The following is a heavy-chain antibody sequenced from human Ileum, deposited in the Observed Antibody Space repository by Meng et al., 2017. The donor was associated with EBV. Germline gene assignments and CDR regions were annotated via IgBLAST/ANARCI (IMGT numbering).Heavy chain of an antibody. CDR2: IYHSGST. CDR3: ARVGQWLPIDY. V-gene: IGHV4-4*02. D-gene: IGHD6-19*01. CDR1: GGSISSSNW. J-gene: IGHJ4*02. Sequence: QVQGRQSGPGLGKPSGTLSLPCAVSGGSISSSNWWSWVRQPPGKGLEWIGEIYHSGSTNYNPSLKSRVTISVDKSKNQFSLNLSSVTAADTAVYYCARVGQWLPIDYWGQGTLVTVSS.